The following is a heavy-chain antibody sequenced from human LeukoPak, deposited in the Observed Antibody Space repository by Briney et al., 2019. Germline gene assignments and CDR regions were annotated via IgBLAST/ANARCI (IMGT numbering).Heavy chain of an antibody. CDR3: ARADWDTAMIDY. V-gene: IGHV3-48*03. J-gene: IGHJ4*02. CDR1: GFTFSSYE. D-gene: IGHD5-18*01. Sequence: GGSLRLSCAASGFTFSSYEMNWVRQAPGKGLEWVSYISSSGSTIYYADSVKGRFTISRDNAKNSLYLQMNSLRAEDTAVYYCARADWDTAMIDYWGQGTLVTVSS. CDR2: ISSSGSTI.